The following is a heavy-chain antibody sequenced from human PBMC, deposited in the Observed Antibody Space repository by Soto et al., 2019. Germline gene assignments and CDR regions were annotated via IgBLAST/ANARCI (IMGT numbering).Heavy chain of an antibody. D-gene: IGHD6-13*01. Sequence: QVQLQESGPGLVKPSGTLSLTCAVSGGSISSSNWWSWVRQPPGKGLEWIGEIYHSGSTNYNPSLQSRVTISVDKSKNQFSLKLSSVTAADTAVYYCATVNISSWAYYFDYWGQGTLVTVSS. CDR1: GGSISSSNW. CDR2: IYHSGST. J-gene: IGHJ4*02. CDR3: ATVNISSWAYYFDY. V-gene: IGHV4-4*02.